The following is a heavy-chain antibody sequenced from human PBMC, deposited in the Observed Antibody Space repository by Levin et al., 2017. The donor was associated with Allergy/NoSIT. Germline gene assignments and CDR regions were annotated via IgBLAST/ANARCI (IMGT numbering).Heavy chain of an antibody. J-gene: IGHJ4*02. Sequence: GGSLRLSCAASGFTFSSYGMHWVRQAPGKGLEWVAVISYDGSNKYYADSVKGRFTISRDNSKNTLYLQMNSLRAEDTAVYYCAKDRDGYNCPALWGQGTLVTVSS. CDR2: ISYDGSNK. D-gene: IGHD5-24*01. CDR1: GFTFSSYG. CDR3: AKDRDGYNCPAL. V-gene: IGHV3-30*18.